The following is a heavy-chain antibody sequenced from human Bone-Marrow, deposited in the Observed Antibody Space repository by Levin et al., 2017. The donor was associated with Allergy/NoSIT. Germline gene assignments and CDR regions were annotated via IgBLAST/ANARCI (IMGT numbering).Heavy chain of an antibody. J-gene: IGHJ5*02. D-gene: IGHD1-26*01. Sequence: PGGSLRLSCAASGFTFSGYVMSWVRQAPGRGLEWVSAISNSGDKTYDADSVKGRFTVSRDNSRNTLFLQMNGLRVEDTAIYYCAKDGWESWGQGTLVTVSS. CDR3: AKDGWES. CDR1: GFTFSGYV. V-gene: IGHV3-23*01. CDR2: ISNSGDKT.